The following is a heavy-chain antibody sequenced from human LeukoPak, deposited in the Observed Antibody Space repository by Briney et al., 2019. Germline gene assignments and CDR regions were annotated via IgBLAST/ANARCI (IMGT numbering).Heavy chain of an antibody. CDR2: INSDGSST. CDR1: GFTFSSYW. J-gene: IGHJ6*04. Sequence: GGSLRLSCAASGFTFSSYWMHWVRQAPGKGLVWVSRINSDGSSTSYADSVKGRFTISRDNAKNTLYLQMNSLRAEDTAVYYWARGFRGGSGSYYKYYYYGMDVWGKGTTVTVSS. CDR3: ARGFRGGSGSYYKYYYYGMDV. D-gene: IGHD3-10*01. V-gene: IGHV3-74*01.